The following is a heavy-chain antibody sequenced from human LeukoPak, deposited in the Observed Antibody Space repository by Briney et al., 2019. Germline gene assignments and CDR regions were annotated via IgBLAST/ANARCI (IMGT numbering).Heavy chain of an antibody. Sequence: EASVKVSCKASGHTFTGYYIDWVRQAPGQGLEWMGWINPNSGGTNSAQKFQGRVTMTRDTSISTAYMELSRLRSDDTAVYYCARGSVPTKYSGYDYFGSGWFDPWGQGTLVTVSS. D-gene: IGHD5-12*01. V-gene: IGHV1-2*02. J-gene: IGHJ5*02. CDR1: GHTFTGYY. CDR3: ARGSVPTKYSGYDYFGSGWFDP. CDR2: INPNSGGT.